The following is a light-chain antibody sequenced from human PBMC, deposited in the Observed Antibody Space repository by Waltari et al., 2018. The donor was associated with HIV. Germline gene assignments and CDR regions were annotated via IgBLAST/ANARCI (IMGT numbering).Light chain of an antibody. V-gene: IGLV1-44*01. CDR2: LNN. CDR1: NSNIGSTT. Sequence: QSVLTQPPSASGPPGQRVTISCSGSNSNIGSTTVSWFQQLPGTAPKHLIYLNNQRPSGVPDRISGSKSGTSASLAISGLQSEDEAHYYCAAWDDSLNGRIFGGGTKLTVL. J-gene: IGLJ2*01. CDR3: AAWDDSLNGRI.